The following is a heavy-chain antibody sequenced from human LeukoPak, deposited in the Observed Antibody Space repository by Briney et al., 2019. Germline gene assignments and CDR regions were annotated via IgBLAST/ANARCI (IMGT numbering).Heavy chain of an antibody. Sequence: PSETLSLTCAVSGGSISSYYWSWIRQPAGKGLEWIGRIYTSGSTNYNPSLKSRVTMSVDTSKNQFSLKLSSVTAADTAVYYCARGFLEWPGASMDVWGKGTTVTVSS. CDR3: ARGFLEWPGASMDV. D-gene: IGHD3-3*01. CDR1: GGSISSYY. J-gene: IGHJ6*03. CDR2: IYTSGST. V-gene: IGHV4-4*07.